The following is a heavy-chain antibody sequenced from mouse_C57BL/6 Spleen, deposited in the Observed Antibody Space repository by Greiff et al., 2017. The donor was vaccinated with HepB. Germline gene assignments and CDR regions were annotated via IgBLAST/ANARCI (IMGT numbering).Heavy chain of an antibody. V-gene: IGHV14-4*01. Sequence: EVKLMESGAELVRPGASVKLSCTASGFNIKDDYMHWVKQRPEQGLEWIGWIDPENGDTEYASKFQGKATITADTSSNTAYLQLSSLTSEDTAVYYCTTGYGRNYFDYWGQGTTLTVSS. D-gene: IGHD1-1*01. CDR3: TTGYGRNYFDY. CDR2: IDPENGDT. J-gene: IGHJ2*01. CDR1: GFNIKDDY.